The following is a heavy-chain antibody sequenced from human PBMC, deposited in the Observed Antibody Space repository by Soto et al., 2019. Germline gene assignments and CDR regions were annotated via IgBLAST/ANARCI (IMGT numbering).Heavy chain of an antibody. D-gene: IGHD2-15*01. CDR2: INHSGST. V-gene: IGHV4-34*01. J-gene: IGHJ4*02. CDR3: AGGGIAVVRLDY. Sequence: SETLSLTCAVYGGSFSGYYWSWIRQPPGKGLEWIGEINHSGSTNYNPSLKSRVTISVDTSKNQFSLKLSSVTAADTAVYYCAGGGIAVVRLDYWGQGTLVTVSS. CDR1: GGSFSGYY.